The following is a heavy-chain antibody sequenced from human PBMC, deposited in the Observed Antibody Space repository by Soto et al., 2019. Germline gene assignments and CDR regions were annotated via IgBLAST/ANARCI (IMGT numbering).Heavy chain of an antibody. J-gene: IGHJ5*02. Sequence: QVQLVQSGAEVKKPGASVKVSCKASGYTFTSYDINWVRQATGQGLEWMGWMNPNSGNTGYAQKIQGRVTMTRNTSISTAYMELRSLRSEDTAVYYCARERAAAGSNWFDPWGQGTQVTVSS. CDR3: ARERAAAGSNWFDP. CDR2: MNPNSGNT. CDR1: GYTFTSYD. V-gene: IGHV1-8*01. D-gene: IGHD6-13*01.